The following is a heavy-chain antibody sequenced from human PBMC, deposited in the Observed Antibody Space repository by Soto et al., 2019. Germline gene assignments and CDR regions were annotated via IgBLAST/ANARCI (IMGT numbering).Heavy chain of an antibody. CDR2: ISAYNGNT. Sequence: QVQLVQSGAEVKKPGASVKVSCKASGYTFTSYGISWVRQAPGQGLEWKGWISAYNGNTNYAQKLQGRVTMTTDTPTSTAYMELRSLRSDDTAVYYCAGDSTWIAVADPYYFDYWGQGTLVTVSS. CDR1: GYTFTSYG. D-gene: IGHD6-19*01. V-gene: IGHV1-18*01. J-gene: IGHJ4*02. CDR3: AGDSTWIAVADPYYFDY.